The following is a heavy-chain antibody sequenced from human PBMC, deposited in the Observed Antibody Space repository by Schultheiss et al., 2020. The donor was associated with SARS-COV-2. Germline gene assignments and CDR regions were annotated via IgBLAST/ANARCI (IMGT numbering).Heavy chain of an antibody. D-gene: IGHD6-13*01. CDR3: AKGGSSSWYSYFDY. Sequence: GESLKISCAASGFTFSSYDMHWVRQATGKGLEWVSAISGSGGSTYYADSVKGRFTISRDNAKNTLYLQMNSLRAEDTAVYYCAKGGSSSWYSYFDYWGQGTLVTVSS. V-gene: IGHV3-23*01. CDR2: ISGSGGST. CDR1: GFTFSSYD. J-gene: IGHJ4*02.